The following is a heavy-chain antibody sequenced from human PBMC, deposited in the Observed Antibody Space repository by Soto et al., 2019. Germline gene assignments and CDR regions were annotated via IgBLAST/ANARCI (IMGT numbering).Heavy chain of an antibody. CDR2: IIPLYGTV. CDR1: GCTFNSYG. CDR3: ARVRVIRGVIPSHFGI. V-gene: IGHV1-69*06. J-gene: IGHJ4*02. D-gene: IGHD3-10*01. Sequence: SVKVSCKASGCTFNSYGIRLVRQAPGQGLDWMGVIIPLYGTVNYAQKFQGRVSITADKSTSTAYMDLNSLRSDDTAVYYCARVRVIRGVIPSHFGIWGQGTQVTVSS.